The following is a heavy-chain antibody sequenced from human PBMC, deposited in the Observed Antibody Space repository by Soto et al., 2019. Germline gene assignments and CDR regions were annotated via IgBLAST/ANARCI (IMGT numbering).Heavy chain of an antibody. D-gene: IGHD1-26*01. Sequence: QVQLVESGGSVVQSGRSLRLSCAASGFNFNVYGMHWVRQTPGKGLEWVAVIRHDGSNIHYGDSVKGRFTISRDNSKNTVYLEMNSLGAEDTAVYYCVRDGVGATTFFGYFYYWGQGTLVPVSS. CDR1: GFNFNVYG. J-gene: IGHJ4*02. CDR2: IRHDGSNI. CDR3: VRDGVGATTFFGYFYY. V-gene: IGHV3-33*01.